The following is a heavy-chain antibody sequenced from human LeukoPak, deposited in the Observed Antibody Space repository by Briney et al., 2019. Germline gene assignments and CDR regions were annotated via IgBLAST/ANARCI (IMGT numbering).Heavy chain of an antibody. CDR3: ARGPTTVVTIGDY. CDR1: GYTFTSYD. J-gene: IGHJ4*02. CDR2: MNPNSGNT. D-gene: IGHD4-23*01. Sequence: ASVKVSCKASGYTFTSYDINWVRQAPGQGLEWMGWMNPNSGNTGYAQKFQGRVTITRNTSISTAYMELSSLRSEDTAVYYCARGPTTVVTIGDYWGQGTLVTVSS. V-gene: IGHV1-8*03.